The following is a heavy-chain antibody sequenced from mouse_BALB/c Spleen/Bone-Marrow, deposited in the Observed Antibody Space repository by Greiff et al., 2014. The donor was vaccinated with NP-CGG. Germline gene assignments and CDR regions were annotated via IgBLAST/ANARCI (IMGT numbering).Heavy chain of an antibody. CDR3: AHDAPFTH. CDR2: IDPASGNT. Sequence: VHVKQSGADLVKPGASVKLSCTTSGFNIKDTFMHWVKQRPEQGLEWIGRIDPASGNTKYDPKFQGKATITADTSSNKVSLQLSGLTSEDTAVYYCAHDAPFTHWGQGTLVTVSA. J-gene: IGHJ3*01. D-gene: IGHD2-3*01. CDR1: GFNIKDTF. V-gene: IGHV14-3*02.